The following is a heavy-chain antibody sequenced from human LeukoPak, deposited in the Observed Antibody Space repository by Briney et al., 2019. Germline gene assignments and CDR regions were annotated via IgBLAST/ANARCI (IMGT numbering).Heavy chain of an antibody. V-gene: IGHV3-20*04. D-gene: IGHD3-22*01. CDR1: GFTFDDYG. Sequence: GGSLRLSCAASGFTFDDYGMSWVRQAPGKGLEWVSGINWNGGNTGYADSVKGRFTISRDNAKNSLYLQMNSLRAEDTALYYCARDLIYYDSSGYYPGKIYFDYWGQGTLVTVSS. CDR2: INWNGGNT. J-gene: IGHJ4*02. CDR3: ARDLIYYDSSGYYPGKIYFDY.